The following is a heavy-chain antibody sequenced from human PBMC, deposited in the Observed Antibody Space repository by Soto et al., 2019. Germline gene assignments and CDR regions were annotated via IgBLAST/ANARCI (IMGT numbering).Heavy chain of an antibody. Sequence: GGSLRLSCAASGFTFSSYGMHWVRQAPGKGLEWVAVIWYDGSNKYYADSVKGRFTISRDNSKNTLYLQMNSLRAEDTAVYYCVRDRSSSWYPNWFDPWGQGTLVTVSS. D-gene: IGHD6-13*01. CDR2: IWYDGSNK. V-gene: IGHV3-33*01. J-gene: IGHJ5*02. CDR1: GFTFSSYG. CDR3: VRDRSSSWYPNWFDP.